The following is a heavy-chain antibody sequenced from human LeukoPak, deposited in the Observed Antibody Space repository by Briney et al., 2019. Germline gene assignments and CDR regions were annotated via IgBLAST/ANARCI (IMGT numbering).Heavy chain of an antibody. CDR2: IYYSGNT. V-gene: IGHV4-39*07. CDR3: ASYGGYSPFDY. D-gene: IGHD4-23*01. J-gene: IGHJ4*02. CDR1: GGSISSSSYY. Sequence: PSETLSLTCTVSGGSISSSSYYWGWIRQPPGKGLEWIGSIYYSGNTYYNPSLKSRVTISVDTSKNQFSLKLSSVTAADTAVYYCASYGGYSPFDYWGQGTLVTVSS.